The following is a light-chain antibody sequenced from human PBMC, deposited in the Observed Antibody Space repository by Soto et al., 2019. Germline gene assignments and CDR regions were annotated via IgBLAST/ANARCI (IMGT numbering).Light chain of an antibody. V-gene: IGLV2-14*01. CDR2: EVS. CDR3: SSYTSSSTLAI. CDR1: SSDVGGYKY. J-gene: IGLJ2*01. Sequence: QSALTQPASVSGSPGQSITIYCTGTSSDVGGYKYVSWYQQHPGKAPKLMIYEVSNRPSGVSNRFSGSKSGNTASLTISGLQAEDEADYYCSSYTSSSTLAIFGGGTKVTVL.